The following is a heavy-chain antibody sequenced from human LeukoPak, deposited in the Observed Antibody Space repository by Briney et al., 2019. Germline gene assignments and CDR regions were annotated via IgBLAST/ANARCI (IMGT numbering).Heavy chain of an antibody. V-gene: IGHV4-59*01. CDR2: VYYTGST. J-gene: IGHJ4*02. CDR1: GGSINNYY. D-gene: IGHD4-17*01. CDR3: ARDSSTVTTRHFDY. Sequence: PSETLSLTCTVSGGSINNYYWTWIRQTPGKGLECIGYVYYTGSTYYNPSLKSRVTISVDTSKNQFSLKLNSVTAADTAVYYCARDSSTVTTRHFDYWGQGTLVTVSS.